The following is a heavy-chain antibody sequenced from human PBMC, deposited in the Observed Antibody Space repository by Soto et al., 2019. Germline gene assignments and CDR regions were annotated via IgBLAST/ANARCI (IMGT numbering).Heavy chain of an antibody. CDR3: ASIPGGPPLRYFDY. Sequence: GGSLRLSCAASGFTFSSHSMNWVRQAPGKGLEWVSSISSSGSYIYYADSLEGRFAISRDNAKNSLYLQMNSLRAEDTVVYYCASIPGGPPLRYFDYWGQGTLVTVSS. J-gene: IGHJ4*02. CDR1: GFTFSSHS. D-gene: IGHD3-10*01. V-gene: IGHV3-21*01. CDR2: ISSSGSYI.